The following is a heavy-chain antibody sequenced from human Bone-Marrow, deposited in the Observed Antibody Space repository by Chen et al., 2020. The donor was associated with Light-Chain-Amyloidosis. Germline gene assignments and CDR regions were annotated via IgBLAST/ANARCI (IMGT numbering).Heavy chain of an antibody. J-gene: IGHJ3*01. D-gene: IGHD1-1*01. CDR2: VYQSGST. CDR3: ASGNWNDLAFDV. V-gene: IGHV4-30-2*01. CDR1: GGSITSGSFS. Sequence: QLQLQESGSGLVTSSQTLSLTCAVSGGSITSGSFSWNWIRQPLGKGLEWIGYVYQSGSTYYNPSLNSRVTISVDLSENHFSLTLRSLTAADSAVYYCASGNWNDLAFDVWGQGTLVTVSS.